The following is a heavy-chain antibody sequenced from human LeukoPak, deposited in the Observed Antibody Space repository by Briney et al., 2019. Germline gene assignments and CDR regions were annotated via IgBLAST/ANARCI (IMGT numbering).Heavy chain of an antibody. CDR1: GYTFTGYY. D-gene: IGHD3-16*01. CDR3: AREEGGDLLHPLYWFDP. CDR2: INPSSGGT. Sequence: ASVKVSCKASGYTFTGYYMHWVRQAPGQGLEWMGWINPSSGGTNYAQKFQGRVTMTRDTSISTAYMELSRLRSDDTAVYYCAREEGGDLLHPLYWFDPWGQGTLVTVSS. V-gene: IGHV1-2*02. J-gene: IGHJ5*02.